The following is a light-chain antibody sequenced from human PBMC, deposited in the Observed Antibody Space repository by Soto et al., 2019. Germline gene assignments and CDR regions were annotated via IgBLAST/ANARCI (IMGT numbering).Light chain of an antibody. CDR2: AAS. CDR1: QGISSY. J-gene: IGKJ1*01. Sequence: AIRMTQSPSSFSASTGDGVTITCRASQGISSYLAWYQQKPGKAPKRLIYAASTLQSGVPSRVIGSGSGRDFNLTISCLQSEDFATYYCQQYDSYPRTFDEGTKVEIK. CDR3: QQYDSYPRT. V-gene: IGKV1-8*01.